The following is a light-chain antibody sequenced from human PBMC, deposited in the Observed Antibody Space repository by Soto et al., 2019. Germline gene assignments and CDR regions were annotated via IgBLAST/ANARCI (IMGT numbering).Light chain of an antibody. V-gene: IGKV1-5*01. CDR3: QHSTFDSQT. CDR2: DVS. J-gene: IGKJ1*01. CDR1: HNINYW. Sequence: DIQMTQSPATVSASVGDRVTITCRASHNINYWLAWYQQRPGSAPKLLIYDVSTLQSGVPSRFSGSHSGAEFTLTISTLQPDDFATYYCQHSTFDSQTFGPGTRV.